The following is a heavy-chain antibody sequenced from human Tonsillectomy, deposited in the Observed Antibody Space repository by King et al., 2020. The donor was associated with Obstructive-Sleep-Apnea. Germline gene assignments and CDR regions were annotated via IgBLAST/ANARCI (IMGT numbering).Heavy chain of an antibody. Sequence: VQLVESGGGLVKPGGSLRLSCAASGFTFSSHSMNWVRQAPGKGLEWVSSINSSSSYIYYADSVKGRFTISRDNAKNSLYSQMNSLRAEDTAVYYCAGANGSGSYWHWGQGTLVTVSS. J-gene: IGHJ4*02. V-gene: IGHV3-21*01. D-gene: IGHD3-10*01. CDR2: INSSSSYI. CDR1: GFTFSSHS. CDR3: AGANGSGSYWH.